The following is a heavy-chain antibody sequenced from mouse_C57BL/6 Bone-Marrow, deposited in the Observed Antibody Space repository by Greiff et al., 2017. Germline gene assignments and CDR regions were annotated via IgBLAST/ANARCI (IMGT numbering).Heavy chain of an antibody. D-gene: IGHD1-1*01. CDR2: ISDGGSYT. J-gene: IGHJ4*01. CDR1: GFTFSSYA. V-gene: IGHV5-4*01. Sequence: EVQLQQSGGGLVKPGGSLKLSCAASGFTFSSYAMSWVRQTPEKRLEWVATISDGGSYTYYPDNVKGRFTISSDNAKNNLYLQMSPLKSEDTAMYYCARDRLLRYLYAMDYWGQGTSGTVSS. CDR3: ARDRLLRYLYAMDY.